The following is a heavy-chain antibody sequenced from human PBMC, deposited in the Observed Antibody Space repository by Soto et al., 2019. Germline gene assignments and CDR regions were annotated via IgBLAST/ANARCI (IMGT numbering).Heavy chain of an antibody. V-gene: IGHV4-31*03. CDR1: GGSISSGGYY. CDR2: IYYSGST. CDR3: ARGSGVGSGYYFDSRSNWFDP. D-gene: IGHD3-3*01. J-gene: IGHJ5*02. Sequence: LSLTCTVSGGSISSGGYYWSWIRQHPGKGLEWIGYIYYSGSTYYNPSLKSRVTISVDTSKNQFSLKLSSVTAADTAVYYCARGSGVGSGYYFDSRSNWFDPWGQGTLVTVSS.